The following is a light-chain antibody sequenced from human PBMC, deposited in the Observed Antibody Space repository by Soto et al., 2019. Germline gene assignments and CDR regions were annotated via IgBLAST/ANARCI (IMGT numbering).Light chain of an antibody. V-gene: IGKV1-39*01. CDR3: QQSYSTPWT. J-gene: IGKJ1*01. CDR1: QSISSY. CDR2: AAS. Sequence: IQMTPSPSSLSASVGDRVTISWLASQSISSYLNWYQQKPGKAPKLLIYAASNLQSGVPSRFSGSGSGTDFTLTISSLQPEDFATYYCQQSYSTPWTFGQGTKVDIK.